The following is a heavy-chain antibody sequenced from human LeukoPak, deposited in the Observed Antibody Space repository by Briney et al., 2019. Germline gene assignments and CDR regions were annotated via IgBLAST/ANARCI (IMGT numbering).Heavy chain of an antibody. CDR1: GGSISSGGYY. D-gene: IGHD3-10*01. Sequence: PSETLSLTCTVSGGSISSGGYYWSWIRQHPGKGLEWIGYIYYSGSTYYNPSLKSRVTISVDTSKNQFSLKLSSVTAADTAVYYCARDRQGSGSYYYYYYGMDVWGQGTTVTVSS. J-gene: IGHJ6*02. CDR3: ARDRQGSGSYYYYYYGMDV. V-gene: IGHV4-31*03. CDR2: IYYSGST.